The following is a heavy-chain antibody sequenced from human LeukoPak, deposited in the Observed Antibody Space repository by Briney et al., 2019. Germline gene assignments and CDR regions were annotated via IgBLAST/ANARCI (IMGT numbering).Heavy chain of an antibody. V-gene: IGHV3-30*18. J-gene: IGHJ6*03. CDR2: ISYDGSNK. CDR1: GFTFS. CDR3: AKNRGAGSHYYYHMNV. Sequence: GRSLRLSCAASGFTFSIHWVRQAPGKGLEWVAVISYDGSNKYYADSVKGRFTISRDNSKNTLYLQLNSLRVEDTAVFYCAKNRGAGSHYYYHMNVWGKGTTVTVSS. D-gene: IGHD1-26*01.